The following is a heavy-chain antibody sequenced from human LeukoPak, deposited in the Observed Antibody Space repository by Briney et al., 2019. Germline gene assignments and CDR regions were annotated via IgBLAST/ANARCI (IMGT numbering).Heavy chain of an antibody. CDR2: ISGSGGST. CDR1: GFTFSSYA. Sequence: GGSLRLSCAASGFTFSSYAMSWVRQAPGKGLEWVSAISGSGGSTYYADSVKGRFTISRDNSKNTLYLQMNSLRAEDTAVYYCAKRRGYCSSTSCYAFDYWGQGTLVAVSS. CDR3: AKRRGYCSSTSCYAFDY. D-gene: IGHD2-2*01. J-gene: IGHJ4*02. V-gene: IGHV3-23*01.